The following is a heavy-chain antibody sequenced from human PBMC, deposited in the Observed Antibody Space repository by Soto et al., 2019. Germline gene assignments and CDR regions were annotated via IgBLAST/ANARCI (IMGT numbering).Heavy chain of an antibody. Sequence: GGSLRLSCAASGFTFSNYGMHWVRQAPGKGLEWVAFVWLDGSNKYYADSVRDRFTISRVNSKNTLYLQMNSLRAEDTAVYHCAPQAFDYWGQGTLVTVS. CDR2: VWLDGSNK. V-gene: IGHV3-30*02. J-gene: IGHJ4*02. CDR3: APQAFDY. CDR1: GFTFSNYG.